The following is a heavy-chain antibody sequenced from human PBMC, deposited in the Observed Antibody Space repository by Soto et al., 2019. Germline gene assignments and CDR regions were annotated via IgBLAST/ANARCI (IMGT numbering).Heavy chain of an antibody. D-gene: IGHD6-6*01. CDR3: AKDSSSFI. V-gene: IGHV3-23*01. Sequence: EVQLLESGGGLVQPGGSLRLSCAASGFTFSSYSMSWVRQAPGKGLEWVSAITGSGGSTCYADSVKGRFTISRDNPKNTLYLQMNSLRAEDTAVYYCAKDSSSFIWGQGTMVTVSS. J-gene: IGHJ3*02. CDR1: GFTFSSYS. CDR2: ITGSGGST.